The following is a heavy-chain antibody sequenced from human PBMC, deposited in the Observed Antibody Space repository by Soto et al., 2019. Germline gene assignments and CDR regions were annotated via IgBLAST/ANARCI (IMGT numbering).Heavy chain of an antibody. Sequence: GGSLRLSCAASGFTFSSYGMHWVRQAPGKGLEWVAVISYDGSNKYYADSVKGRFTISRDNSKNTLYLQMNSLRAEDTAVYYCAKSLIRHYYYDSSGYYPSYFDYWGQGTLVTVSS. V-gene: IGHV3-30*18. CDR2: ISYDGSNK. J-gene: IGHJ4*02. CDR3: AKSLIRHYYYDSSGYYPSYFDY. CDR1: GFTFSSYG. D-gene: IGHD3-22*01.